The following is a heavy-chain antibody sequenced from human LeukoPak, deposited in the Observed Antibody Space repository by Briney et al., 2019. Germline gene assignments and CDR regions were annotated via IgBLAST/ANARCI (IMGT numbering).Heavy chain of an antibody. J-gene: IGHJ4*02. V-gene: IGHV3-30*02. CDR1: GFTFSSYG. CDR3: AKDPPYCGGDCSIDY. Sequence: GGSLRLSCAASGFTFSSYGMHWVRPAPGKGLEWVAFIRYDGSNKYYADSVKGRFTISRDNSKNTPYLQMNSLRAEDTAVYYCAKDPPYCGGDCSIDYWGQGTLVTVSS. CDR2: IRYDGSNK. D-gene: IGHD2-21*02.